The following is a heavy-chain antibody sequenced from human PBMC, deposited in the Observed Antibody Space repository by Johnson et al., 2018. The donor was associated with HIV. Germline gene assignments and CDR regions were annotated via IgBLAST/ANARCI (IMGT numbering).Heavy chain of an antibody. CDR1: GFTFSSYW. CDR2: IKQDGSEK. CDR3: ARDAPNCCHSSGVRDDAFDI. V-gene: IGHV3-7*01. D-gene: IGHD3-22*01. J-gene: IGHJ3*02. Sequence: VQLVESGGGLVQPGGSLRLSCAASGFTFSSYWMSWVRQAPVKGLEWVANIKQDGSEKYYVDSVKGRFTISRDNAKNSLYLQMNSLRAEDTAVYYCARDAPNCCHSSGVRDDAFDIWGPGTIVTVSS.